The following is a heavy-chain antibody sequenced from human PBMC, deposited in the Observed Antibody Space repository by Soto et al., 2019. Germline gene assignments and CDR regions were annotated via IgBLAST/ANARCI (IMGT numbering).Heavy chain of an antibody. CDR3: ARHVITGSYYDDFYI. CDR1: GGCISSSRCH. J-gene: IGHJ3*02. CDR2: IKYSVTT. D-gene: IGHD1-26*01. Sequence: QLQLQESGPGLVKPSETLSLTCTVSGGCISSSRCHWGWIRQPPGKGLEWIASIKYSVTTFYNPSLKSRVTLSVATSMNQFALKLSSVTAAETAVYYCARHVITGSYYDDFYIWGQVTMVTVS. V-gene: IGHV4-39*01.